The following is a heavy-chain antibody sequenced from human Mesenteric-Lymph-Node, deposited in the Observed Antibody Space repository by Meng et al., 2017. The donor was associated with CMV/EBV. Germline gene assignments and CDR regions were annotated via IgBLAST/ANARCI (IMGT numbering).Heavy chain of an antibody. Sequence: GESLKISCPASGFTFSNYAMHWVRQAPGKGLEWVAVISYDGSNKYYADSVKGRFTISRDNSKNTLYLQMNSLRAEDTAVYYCARDLGPRIYDFWSGYKYYYYYGMDVWGQGTTVTVSS. CDR2: ISYDGSNK. CDR1: GFTFSNYA. J-gene: IGHJ6*02. D-gene: IGHD3-3*01. CDR3: ARDLGPRIYDFWSGYKYYYYYGMDV. V-gene: IGHV3-30*04.